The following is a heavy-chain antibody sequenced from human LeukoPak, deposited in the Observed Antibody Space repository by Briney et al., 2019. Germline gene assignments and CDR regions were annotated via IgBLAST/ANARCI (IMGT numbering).Heavy chain of an antibody. J-gene: IGHJ4*02. CDR1: GHNFTSYW. D-gene: IGHD5-12*01. V-gene: IGHV5-10-1*01. CDR3: ATSLRGYRGYDWNY. CDR2: LEPSDSYA. Sequence: GESLKLSCKGSGHNFTSYWISWARHMTGKGLEWMGKLEPSDSYANHSPSVQGHVTISADKSISTACLEWSSLKASDTAMYYCATSLRGYRGYDWNYWGQGTLVTVSS.